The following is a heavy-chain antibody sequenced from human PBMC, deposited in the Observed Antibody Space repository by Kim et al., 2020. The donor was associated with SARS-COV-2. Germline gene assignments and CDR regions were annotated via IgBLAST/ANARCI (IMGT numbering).Heavy chain of an antibody. CDR3: AKDHDSSPKGADY. D-gene: IGHD3-22*01. J-gene: IGHJ4*02. Sequence: YADSVKGRFTSSRDNAKNSLYLQMNSLRAEDTALYYCAKDHDSSPKGADYWGQGTLVTVSS. V-gene: IGHV3-9*01.